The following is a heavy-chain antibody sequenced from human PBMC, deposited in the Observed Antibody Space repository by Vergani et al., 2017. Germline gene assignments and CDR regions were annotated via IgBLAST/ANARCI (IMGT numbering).Heavy chain of an antibody. CDR3: ARGATVTTPRCYFDY. CDR1: GGSISSGGYY. D-gene: IGHD4-17*01. Sequence: QVQLQESGPGLVKPSQTLSLTCTVSGGSISSGGYYWSWIRQHPGKGLEWIGYIYYSGSTYYNPSLKSRVTISVDTSKNQFSLKLSSVTAADTAVYYCARGATVTTPRCYFDYWRQGTLVTVSS. CDR2: IYYSGST. J-gene: IGHJ4*02. V-gene: IGHV4-31*03.